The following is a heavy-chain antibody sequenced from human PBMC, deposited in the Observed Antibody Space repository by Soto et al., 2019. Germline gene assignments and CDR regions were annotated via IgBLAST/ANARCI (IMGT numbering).Heavy chain of an antibody. V-gene: IGHV4-30-2*01. Sequence: SETLSLTCTVPGGSISNAAYSWSWIRQPPGKGLEWIGYIYPSGMPFYNPSLRSRVTISIDRSNDQFSLNLKSVTAADTAVYYCARERGGYGLFDSWGQGTLVTVSS. D-gene: IGHD5-18*01. J-gene: IGHJ4*02. CDR3: ARERGGYGLFDS. CDR1: GGSISNAAYS. CDR2: IYPSGMP.